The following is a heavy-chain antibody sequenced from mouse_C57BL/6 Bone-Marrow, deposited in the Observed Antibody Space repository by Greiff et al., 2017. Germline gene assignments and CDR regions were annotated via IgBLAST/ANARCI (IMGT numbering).Heavy chain of an antibody. Sequence: QVQLQQPGAELVMPGASVKLSCKASGYTFTSSWMHWVKQRPGQGLEWIGEIDPSDSYTNYNQKFKGKSTLTVDKSSSTAYMLLSGLTSVDSAVYYCARAPWCAVWGKGTLVTVSA. CDR2: IDPSDSYT. J-gene: IGHJ3*01. CDR1: GYTFTSSW. CDR3: ARAPWCAV. V-gene: IGHV1-69*01.